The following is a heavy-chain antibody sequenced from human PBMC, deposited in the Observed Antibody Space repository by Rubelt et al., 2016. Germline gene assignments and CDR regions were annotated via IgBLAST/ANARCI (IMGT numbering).Heavy chain of an antibody. Sequence: KESGPTLVKPTQTLMLTCTFSGFSLSTSGVGVGWIRQPPGKGLEWIGSIYYSGSTYYNPSLKSRVTITGDTSRTQFSLKRSAGTAADTAVYYCARRDTAMANDYWGQGTLVTVSS. V-gene: IGHV4-39*01. CDR3: ARRDTAMANDY. CDR2: IYYSGST. D-gene: IGHD5-18*01. J-gene: IGHJ4*02. CDR1: GFSLSTSGVG.